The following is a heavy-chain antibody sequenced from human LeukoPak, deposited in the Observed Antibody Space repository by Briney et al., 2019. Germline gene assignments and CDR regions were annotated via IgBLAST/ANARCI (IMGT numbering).Heavy chain of an antibody. V-gene: IGHV3-23*01. J-gene: IGHJ4*02. D-gene: IGHD3-22*01. CDR3: AKDESAVVPTSLFDY. CDR2: ISGSGGST. Sequence: GGSLRLSCAVSGFTFSNYDMNWVRQAPGKGLEWVSAISGSGGSTYYADSVKGRFTISRDNSKNTLYLQMNSLRAEDTAVYYCAKDESAVVPTSLFDYWGQGTLVTVSS. CDR1: GFTFSNYD.